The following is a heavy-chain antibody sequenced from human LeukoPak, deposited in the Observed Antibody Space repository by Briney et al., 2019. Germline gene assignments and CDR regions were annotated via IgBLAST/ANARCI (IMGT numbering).Heavy chain of an antibody. V-gene: IGHV3-30-3*01. CDR3: ADYGGY. J-gene: IGHJ4*02. D-gene: IGHD4/OR15-4a*01. Sequence: GGSLRLSCAASGFTFDGFAMHWVRQAPGKGLEWVAVISYDGSNKYYADSVKGRFTISRDNSKNTLYLQMNSLRAEDTAVYYCADYGGYWGQGTLVTVSS. CDR1: GFTFDGFA. CDR2: ISYDGSNK.